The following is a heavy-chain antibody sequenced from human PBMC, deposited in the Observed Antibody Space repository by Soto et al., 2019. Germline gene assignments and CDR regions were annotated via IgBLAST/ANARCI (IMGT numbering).Heavy chain of an antibody. V-gene: IGHV1-18*04. CDR1: GYTFTSYY. CDR2: ISAYNGNT. J-gene: IGHJ6*02. Sequence: QVQLVQSGAEVKKPGASVKVSCKASGYTFTSYYMHWVRQAPGQGLEWMGWISAYNGNTNYAQKLQGRVTMTTDTSTSTAYMELRSLRSDDTAVYYCARDEGRLHMRYYYYGMDVWGQGTTVTVSS. CDR3: ARDEGRLHMRYYYYGMDV.